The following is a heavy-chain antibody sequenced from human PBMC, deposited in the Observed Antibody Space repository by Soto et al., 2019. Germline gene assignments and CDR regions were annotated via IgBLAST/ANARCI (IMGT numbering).Heavy chain of an antibody. D-gene: IGHD3-3*01. V-gene: IGHV3-30-3*01. Sequence: QVQLVESGGGVVQPGRSLRLSCAASGFTFSSHAIHWVRQAPGKGLEWVAVIPFDGTNKYYADSVKGRFTISRDNSKNSVHLQMNSLRPEDTAVYYCARDGRSNDFWSGHNPNYGMDVWGQGTTVTVSS. CDR1: GFTFSSHA. CDR3: ARDGRSNDFWSGHNPNYGMDV. CDR2: IPFDGTNK. J-gene: IGHJ6*02.